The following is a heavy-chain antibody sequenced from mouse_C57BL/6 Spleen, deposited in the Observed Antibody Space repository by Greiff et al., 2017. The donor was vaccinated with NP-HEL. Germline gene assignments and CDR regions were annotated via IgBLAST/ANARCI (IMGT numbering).Heavy chain of an antibody. CDR3: SRRGDSSDY. CDR1: GFTFSDYY. Sequence: EVMLVESGGGLVQPGGSLKLSCAASGFTFSDYYMYWVRQTPEKRLEWVAYISNGGGSTYYPDTVKGRVTISRDNAKNTLYLQMSRLKSEDTAMYYCSRRGDSSDYWGQGTTLTVSS. J-gene: IGHJ2*01. CDR2: ISNGGGST. V-gene: IGHV5-12*01. D-gene: IGHD3-2*01.